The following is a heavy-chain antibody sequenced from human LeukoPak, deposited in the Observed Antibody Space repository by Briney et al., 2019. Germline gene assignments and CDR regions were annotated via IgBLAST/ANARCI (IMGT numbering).Heavy chain of an antibody. Sequence: GGSLRLSCAASGFTFSSYGMHWVRQAPGKGLEWVAVISYDGSNKYYADSVKGRFTISRDNSKNTLYLQMNSLRAEDTAVYYCARDPYDFWSGYYNYYYYYMDVWGKGTTVTVSS. CDR2: ISYDGSNK. CDR3: ARDPYDFWSGYYNYYYYYMDV. V-gene: IGHV3-30*03. CDR1: GFTFSSYG. J-gene: IGHJ6*03. D-gene: IGHD3-3*01.